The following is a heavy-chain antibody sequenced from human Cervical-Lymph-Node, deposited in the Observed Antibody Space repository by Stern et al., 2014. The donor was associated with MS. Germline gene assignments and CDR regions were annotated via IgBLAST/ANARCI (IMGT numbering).Heavy chain of an antibody. D-gene: IGHD2-2*01. CDR2: IYPGDSDT. CDR3: ARTASPAALNWFDT. Sequence: VQLVESGAEVKKPGESLKISCPGAGYIFSNYWIGWVRQMPGKGLEWMGVIYPGDSDTRYSPSFQGRVTISADKTISTAYLQWSSLKASDTAMYFCARTASPAALNWFDTWGQGTLVTVS. J-gene: IGHJ5*02. CDR1: GYIFSNYW. V-gene: IGHV5-51*03.